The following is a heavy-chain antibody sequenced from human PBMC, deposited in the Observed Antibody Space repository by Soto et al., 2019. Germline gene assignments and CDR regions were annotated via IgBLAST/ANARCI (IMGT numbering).Heavy chain of an antibody. V-gene: IGHV4-34*01. CDR2: VHLSGMV. CDR1: GGSFSDYY. J-gene: IGHJ5*02. D-gene: IGHD1-26*01. Sequence: QVQLQQWGSGRLKPSETLSLTCAIYGGSFSDYYWHWIRQSPGKGLVWMGEVHLSGMVNCTPSLKTRTSLSMDTSRNQFLLTLRSVTAADTAVYFCARTPTRGARAWLDPWGRRHLVTVSS. CDR3: ARTPTRGARAWLDP.